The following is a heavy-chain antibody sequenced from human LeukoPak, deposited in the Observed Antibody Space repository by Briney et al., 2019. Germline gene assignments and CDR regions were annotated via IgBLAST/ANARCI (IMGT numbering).Heavy chain of an antibody. CDR1: GGTFSSYA. Sequence: SVTVSCKGSGGTFSSYAISWVRQAPGQGLEWMGGIIPIFGTANYAQKFQGRVTITTDESTSTAYMELSSLRSEDTSVYYCASSISGGKRLYYYYMDVWGKGTTVTVSS. V-gene: IGHV1-69*05. CDR2: IIPIFGTA. D-gene: IGHD1-14*01. J-gene: IGHJ6*03. CDR3: ASSISGGKRLYYYYMDV.